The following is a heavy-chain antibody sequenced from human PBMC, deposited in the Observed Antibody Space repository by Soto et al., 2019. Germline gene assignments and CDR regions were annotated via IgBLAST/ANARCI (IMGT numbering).Heavy chain of an antibody. Sequence: PSETLSLTCTVSGGSISSYYWSWIRQPPGKGLEWIGYIYYSGSTNYNPSLKSRVTISVDTSKNQFSLKLSSVTAADTAAYYCARATPMGIAAAGTMYFDYWGQGTLVTVSS. V-gene: IGHV4-59*01. D-gene: IGHD6-13*01. CDR2: IYYSGST. CDR1: GGSISSYY. CDR3: ARATPMGIAAAGTMYFDY. J-gene: IGHJ4*02.